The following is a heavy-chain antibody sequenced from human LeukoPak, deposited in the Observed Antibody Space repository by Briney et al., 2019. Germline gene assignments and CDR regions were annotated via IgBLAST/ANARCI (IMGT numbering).Heavy chain of an antibody. CDR3: AKEKEERYSNYYYYMDV. Sequence: PGGSLRLSCAASGFTFDDYTMHWVRHAPGKGLEWVSLISWDGGSTYYADSVKGRFTISRDNSKNSLYLQMNSLRTEDTALYYCAKEKEERYSNYYYYMDVWGKGTTVTVSS. D-gene: IGHD4-11*01. CDR1: GFTFDDYT. CDR2: ISWDGGST. V-gene: IGHV3-43*01. J-gene: IGHJ6*03.